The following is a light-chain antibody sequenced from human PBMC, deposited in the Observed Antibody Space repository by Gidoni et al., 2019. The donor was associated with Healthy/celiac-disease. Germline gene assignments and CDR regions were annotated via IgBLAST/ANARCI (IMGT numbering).Light chain of an antibody. Sequence: DIQMTQSPSSLSASVGDRVTITCQAIQSISNYLNWYQQKPGKAPKLLIYDASNLETGVPSMFSGSGSGTDFTFTISSLQPEYIATYYCQHYDTLPYTFGQGTKLEIK. CDR3: QHYDTLPYT. V-gene: IGKV1-33*01. CDR2: DAS. J-gene: IGKJ2*01. CDR1: QSISNY.